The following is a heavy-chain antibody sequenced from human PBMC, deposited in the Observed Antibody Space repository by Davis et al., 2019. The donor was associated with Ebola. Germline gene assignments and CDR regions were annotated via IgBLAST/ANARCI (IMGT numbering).Heavy chain of an antibody. V-gene: IGHV6-1*01. CDR1: GDGLSINSGG. Sequence: PSETLSLTCAISGDGLSINSGGWNWIRQSPSRGLEWLGRTYYTSKWFNDYAVSVKSRITVNPDTSKNQFSLQLDSVTPEDTAVYYCARGWLRSGLDCWGQGILVTVSS. CDR2: TYYTSKWFN. D-gene: IGHD5-12*01. J-gene: IGHJ4*02. CDR3: ARGWLRSGLDC.